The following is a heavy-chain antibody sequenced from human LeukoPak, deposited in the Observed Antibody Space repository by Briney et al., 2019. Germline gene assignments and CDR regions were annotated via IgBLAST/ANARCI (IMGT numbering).Heavy chain of an antibody. V-gene: IGHV4-34*01. CDR3: ARGEEYYDSSGYYTPPFFDY. D-gene: IGHD3-22*01. J-gene: IGHJ4*02. Sequence: SETLSLTCAVYGGSFSGYYWSWIRQPPGKGLEWIGEINHSGSTNYNPSLKSRVTISVDTSKNQFSLKLSSVTAADTAVYYCARGEEYYDSSGYYTPPFFDYWGQGTLVTVSS. CDR2: INHSGST. CDR1: GGSFSGYY.